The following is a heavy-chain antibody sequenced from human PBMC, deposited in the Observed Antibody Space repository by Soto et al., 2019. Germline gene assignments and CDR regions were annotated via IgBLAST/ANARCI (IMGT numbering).Heavy chain of an antibody. CDR2: ISAYNGNT. J-gene: IGHJ4*02. CDR1: GYTFTSYG. CDR3: ARDAAIGMNDY. V-gene: IGHV1-18*01. Sequence: ASVKVSCKTSGYTFTSYGISWVRQAPGQGLEWMGWISAYNGNTKYAQKLQGRVTMTTDTSTSTAYMELRSLRSDDTAVYYCARDAAIGMNDYWGQGTLVTVSS. D-gene: IGHD1-20*01.